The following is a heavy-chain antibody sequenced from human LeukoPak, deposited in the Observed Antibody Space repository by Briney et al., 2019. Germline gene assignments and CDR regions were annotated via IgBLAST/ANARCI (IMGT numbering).Heavy chain of an antibody. D-gene: IGHD1-14*01. V-gene: IGHV4-59*02. CDR1: GGSVSDYY. J-gene: IGHJ4*02. CDR2: IYHTGST. Sequence: SETLSLTCTISGGSVSDYYWSWIRQSPGKGLEWIGYIYHTGSTSYSPSLKSRVTISADTSQNQFSLKLSSVTAADTAVYYCARFLGTELDYWGQGALVTVSS. CDR3: ARFLGTELDY.